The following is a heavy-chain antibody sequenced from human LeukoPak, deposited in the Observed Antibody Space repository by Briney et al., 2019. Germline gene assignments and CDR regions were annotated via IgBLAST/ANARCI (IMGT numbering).Heavy chain of an antibody. CDR2: IRTQANSDAT. J-gene: IGHJ4*02. CDR3: AGDYNSLTGLNY. CDR1: GFTFSDSA. V-gene: IGHV3-73*01. Sequence: GGSLRLSCAASGFTFSDSAMHWVRQASGKGLEWLGRIRTQANSDATAYGASVKGRFIISRDDSRNTAYLQMNSLKTEDTAVYYCAGDYNSLTGLNYWGQGTLVTVSS. D-gene: IGHD3-9*01.